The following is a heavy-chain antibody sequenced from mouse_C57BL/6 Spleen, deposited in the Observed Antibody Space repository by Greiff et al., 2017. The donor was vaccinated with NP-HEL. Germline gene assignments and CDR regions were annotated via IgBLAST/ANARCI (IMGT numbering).Heavy chain of an antibody. CDR2: IYIGNGYT. CDR1: GYTFTSYG. CDR3: ERHGTGRGYFDV. Sequence: EVKVEESGAELVRPGSSVKMSCKTSGYTFTSYGINWVKQRPGQGLEWIGYIYIGNGYTEYNEKFKGQATLTSDTSSSTAYMQLSSLTSEDSAIYFCERHGTGRGYFDVWGTGTTVTVSS. J-gene: IGHJ1*03. V-gene: IGHV1-58*01. D-gene: IGHD4-1*01.